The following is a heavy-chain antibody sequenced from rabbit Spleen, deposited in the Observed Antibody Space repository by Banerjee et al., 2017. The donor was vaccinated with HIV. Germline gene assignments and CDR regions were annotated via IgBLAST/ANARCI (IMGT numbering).Heavy chain of an antibody. CDR2: IFTGDGNT. D-gene: IGHD1-1*01. J-gene: IGHJ3*01. Sequence: QSLEESGGDLVKPGASLTLTCTASGVSFSSNHYMCWVRQAPGKGLEWIGCIFTGDGNTYYASWAKGRFTISKTSSTVDLKMTSLTAADTATYFCARDSVGGDYRLTRLDLWGPGTLVTVS. CDR3: ARDSVGGDYRLTRLDL. CDR1: GVSFSSNHY. V-gene: IGHV1S40*01.